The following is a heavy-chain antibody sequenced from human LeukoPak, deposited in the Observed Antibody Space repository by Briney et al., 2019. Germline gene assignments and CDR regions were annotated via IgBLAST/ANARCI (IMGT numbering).Heavy chain of an antibody. J-gene: IGHJ6*03. CDR1: GFTFSSYA. V-gene: IGHV3-23*01. CDR3: AKALGYNWNYYYMDV. Sequence: PGGSLRLSCAASGFTFSSYAMSWVRQAPGKGLEWVSAISGSGGSTYYADSVKGRFTISRDNSKNTLYLQMNSLRAEDTAVYYCAKALGYNWNYYYMDVWGEGTTVTVSS. CDR2: ISGSGGST. D-gene: IGHD1-20*01.